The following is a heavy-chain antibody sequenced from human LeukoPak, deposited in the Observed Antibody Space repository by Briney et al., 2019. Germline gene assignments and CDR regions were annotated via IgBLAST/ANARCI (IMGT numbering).Heavy chain of an antibody. CDR1: GYTFTSHS. V-gene: IGHV1-18*04. D-gene: IGHD6-19*01. J-gene: IGHJ5*02. CDR3: ARIAVAGTLGWFDP. Sequence: ASVKVSCKTSGYTFTSHSISWVRQALGQGLEWMGWISAYNGNTNYAQKLQGRATMTTDTSTSTVYMELRSLRSDDTAVYYCARIAVAGTLGWFDPWGQGTLVTVSS. CDR2: ISAYNGNT.